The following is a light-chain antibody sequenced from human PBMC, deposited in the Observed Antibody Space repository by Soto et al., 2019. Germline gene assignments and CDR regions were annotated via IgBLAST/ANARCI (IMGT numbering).Light chain of an antibody. CDR3: QQYGSSPFT. Sequence: EIVLTQSPGTLSLSPGERATLSCRASQSVSSSYLAWYQQKPGQAPRLLIYGASSRATGIPDRFSGSGSGTDFTLPISRLEHEDFAVYYCQQYGSSPFTFGPGTKVDIK. CDR2: GAS. CDR1: QSVSSSY. J-gene: IGKJ3*01. V-gene: IGKV3-20*01.